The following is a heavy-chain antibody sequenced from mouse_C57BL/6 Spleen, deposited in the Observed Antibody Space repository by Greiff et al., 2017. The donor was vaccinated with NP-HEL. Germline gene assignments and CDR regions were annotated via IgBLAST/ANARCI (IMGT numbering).Heavy chain of an antibody. CDR2: IDPEDGDT. CDR1: GFNIKDYY. Sequence: VQLQQSGAELVRPGASVKLSCTASGFNIKDYYMHWVKQRPEQGLEWIGRIDPEDGDTEYAPKFQGKATMTADTSSNTAYLQLSSRTSEETAAYECTNWDDEAMDYWGQGTSVTVSS. D-gene: IGHD4-1*01. V-gene: IGHV14-1*01. J-gene: IGHJ4*01. CDR3: TNWDDEAMDY.